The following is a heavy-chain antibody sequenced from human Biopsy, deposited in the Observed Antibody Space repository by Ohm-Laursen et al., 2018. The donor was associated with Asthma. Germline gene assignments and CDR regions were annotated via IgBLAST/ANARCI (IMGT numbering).Heavy chain of an antibody. Sequence: ASVKVSCKVSGYPFTDYYVHWVRQAPGQGLEWKGRIDPNSGGTNYAQKFLGRVTMTRDTSVNTAFMVLSRLRSDDTAVYYCARIKIRIGAGTDRYFDLWGRGTLVTVSS. V-gene: IGHV1-2*06. CDR3: ARIKIRIGAGTDRYFDL. D-gene: IGHD3-16*01. J-gene: IGHJ2*01. CDR2: IDPNSGGT. CDR1: GYPFTDYY.